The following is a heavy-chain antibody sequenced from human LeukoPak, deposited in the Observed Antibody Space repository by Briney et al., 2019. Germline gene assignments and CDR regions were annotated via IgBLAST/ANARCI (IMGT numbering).Heavy chain of an antibody. CDR3: ASTPLDSYGYPFDY. J-gene: IGHJ4*02. V-gene: IGHV1-69*13. Sequence: ASVKVSCKASGGTFSSYAISWVRQAPGQGLEWMGGIIPIFGTANYAQKFQGRVTITADESTSTAYMELSSLRSEDTAVYYCASTPLDSYGYPFDYWGQGTLVTAPQ. CDR2: IIPIFGTA. CDR1: GGTFSSYA. D-gene: IGHD5-18*01.